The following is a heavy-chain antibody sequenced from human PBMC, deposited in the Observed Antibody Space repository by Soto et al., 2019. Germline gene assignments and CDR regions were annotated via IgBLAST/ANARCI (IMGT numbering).Heavy chain of an antibody. CDR2: IYYSGST. V-gene: IGHV4-30-4*01. Sequence: QVHLEESGPGLVKPSQTLSLTCTVLGDSIRSGDYYWNWIRQPPGRGLEWIGYIYYSGSTYYNPSLKSRLTMSVDTSKNQFSLRLSSVIAADTAVYYCARSVGYYYYGMDVWGQGTTVIFSS. J-gene: IGHJ6*02. D-gene: IGHD1-26*01. CDR1: GDSIRSGDYY. CDR3: ARSVGYYYYGMDV.